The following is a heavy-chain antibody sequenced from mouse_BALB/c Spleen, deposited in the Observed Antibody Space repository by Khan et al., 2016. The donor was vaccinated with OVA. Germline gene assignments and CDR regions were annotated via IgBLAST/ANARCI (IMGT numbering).Heavy chain of an antibody. CDR1: GFTFSSFA. D-gene: IGHD2-2*01. CDR2: ISTGGHYT. V-gene: IGHV5-9-3*01. J-gene: IGHJ4*01. CDR3: ARSLVDYYAMDY. Sequence: VELVESGGGVVKPGGSLKLSCSASGFTFSSFAMSWVRQTPEKRLEWVATISTGGHYTFYPDSAKGRFTISRDNARNTLYLQMSSLRSEDTAMYYCARSLVDYYAMDYWGQGTSVTVSS.